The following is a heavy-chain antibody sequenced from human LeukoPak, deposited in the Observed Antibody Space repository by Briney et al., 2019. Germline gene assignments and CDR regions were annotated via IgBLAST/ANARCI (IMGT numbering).Heavy chain of an antibody. V-gene: IGHV3-11*04. CDR2: ISSSGSTI. Sequence: GGSLRLSCAASGFTFSDYYMSWLRQAPGKGLEGVSYISSSGSTIYYADSVKGRFTISRDNAKNSLYLQMNSLRAEDTAVYYCARDTSSCWWNSCYMDVWVKGTTVTVSS. CDR3: ARDTSSCWWNSCYMDV. D-gene: IGHD6-19*01. CDR1: GFTFSDYY. J-gene: IGHJ6*03.